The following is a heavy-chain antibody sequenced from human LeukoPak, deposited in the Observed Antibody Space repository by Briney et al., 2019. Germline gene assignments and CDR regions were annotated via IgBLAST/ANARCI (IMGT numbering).Heavy chain of an antibody. CDR3: AVDTAMASGFRGYAFDI. CDR1: GGSISRYY. D-gene: IGHD5-18*01. V-gene: IGHV4-59*08. CDR2: IYYSGSA. Sequence: SETLCLTCTVSGGSISRYYWSWDRQPPGEGLEWIGGIYYSGSANYNPSLKSLVTISVDTSNNQFSLKLSSVTAADTAVYYCAVDTAMASGFRGYAFDIWGQGTMVTVSS. J-gene: IGHJ3*02.